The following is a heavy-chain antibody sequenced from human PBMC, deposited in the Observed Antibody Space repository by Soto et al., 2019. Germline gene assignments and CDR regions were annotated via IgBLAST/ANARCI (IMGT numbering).Heavy chain of an antibody. CDR2: IYYSGST. Sequence: SETLSLTCTVSGGSISSSSYYWGWIRQPPGKGLEWIGSIYYSGSTYYNPSLKSRVTISVDTSKNQFSRKLSSVTAAATAVYYCARDRPPFDFGSGYYPFDYWGQGTLVTVSS. CDR1: GGSISSSSYY. J-gene: IGHJ4*02. D-gene: IGHD3-3*01. V-gene: IGHV4-39*07. CDR3: ARDRPPFDFGSGYYPFDY.